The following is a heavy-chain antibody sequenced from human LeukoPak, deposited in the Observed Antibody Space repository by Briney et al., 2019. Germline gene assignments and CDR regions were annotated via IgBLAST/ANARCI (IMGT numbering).Heavy chain of an antibody. D-gene: IGHD3-3*01. CDR2: IYHSGST. CDR3: ARVVGYDFWSGYYGVDY. Sequence: SETLSLTCTVSGYSISSGYYWGWIRQPPGKGLEWIGSIYHSGSTYYNPSLKSRVTISVDTSKNQFSLKLSSVTAADTAVYYCARVVGYDFWSGYYGVDYWGQGTLVTVSS. V-gene: IGHV4-38-2*02. CDR1: GYSISSGYY. J-gene: IGHJ4*02.